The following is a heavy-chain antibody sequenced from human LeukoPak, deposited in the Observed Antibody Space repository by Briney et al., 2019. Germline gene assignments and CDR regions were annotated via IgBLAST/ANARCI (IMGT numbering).Heavy chain of an antibody. CDR3: ASRTHTISSYYYMDV. V-gene: IGHV1-2*02. Sequence: GASVKVSCKASGYTFTDYYIHWLRQAPGQGPEWMGWLNSESGGAKYAQRFQVRVTMTSDTSISTAYMELSRLRSDDTAVYYCASRTHTISSYYYMDVWGQGTTVTVSS. J-gene: IGHJ6*03. D-gene: IGHD3-3*01. CDR1: GYTFTDYY. CDR2: LNSESGGA.